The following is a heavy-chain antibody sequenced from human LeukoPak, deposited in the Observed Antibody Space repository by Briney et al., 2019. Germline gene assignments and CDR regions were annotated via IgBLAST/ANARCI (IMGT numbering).Heavy chain of an antibody. CDR2: IIPIFGTA. D-gene: IGHD3-16*01. Sequence: SVKVSCKASGGTFSSYAISWVRQAPGQGLEWMGGIIPIFGTANCAQKFRGTITITADKSTNIAYMELSSLRSDDTAVYYCAREGGSDAFDIWGQGTMVTVST. CDR3: AREGGSDAFDI. V-gene: IGHV1-69*06. CDR1: GGTFSSYA. J-gene: IGHJ3*02.